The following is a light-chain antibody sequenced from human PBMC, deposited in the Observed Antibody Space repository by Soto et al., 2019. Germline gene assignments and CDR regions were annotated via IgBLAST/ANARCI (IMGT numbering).Light chain of an antibody. Sequence: QPVLTQPRSVSGSPGQSVTISCTGTSSDVGGYNYVSWYQQYPGKAPKLLIYEVSKRPSRVPDRFSGSKSGNTASLTISGVQAEDEADYYCCSYAGSPYVFGTGTKLTVL. CDR2: EVS. CDR1: SSDVGGYNY. J-gene: IGLJ1*01. CDR3: CSYAGSPYV. V-gene: IGLV2-11*01.